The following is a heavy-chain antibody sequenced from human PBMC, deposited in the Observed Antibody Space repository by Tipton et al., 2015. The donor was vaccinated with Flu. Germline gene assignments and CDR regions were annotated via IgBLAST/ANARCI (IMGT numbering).Heavy chain of an antibody. D-gene: IGHD2/OR15-2a*01. CDR2: IHYSGTT. CDR3: ARDRWEYIRGFDS. Sequence: TLSLTCTVSGYSMRSDYFWGWIRQPPGKGLEWIGNIHYSGTTYYNPSLKSRVTISVDTSKNQFSLKLTSVTAADTAVYYCARDRWEYIRGFDSWGQGTLVTVSP. J-gene: IGHJ5*01. CDR1: GYSMRSDYF. V-gene: IGHV4-38-2*02.